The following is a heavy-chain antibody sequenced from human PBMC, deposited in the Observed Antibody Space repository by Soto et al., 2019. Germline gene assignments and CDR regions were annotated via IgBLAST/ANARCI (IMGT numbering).Heavy chain of an antibody. CDR2: IDSDGSST. CDR3: ARGRPYGMDV. CDR1: GFTFSSYA. V-gene: IGHV3-74*01. J-gene: IGHJ6*02. Sequence: GGSLRLSCAASGFTFSSYAVNWVRQAPGKGLVWVSRIDSDGSSTTYADSVKGRFTTSRDNAKNTLYLQMSSLRVEDTAVYYCARGRPYGMDVWGQGTTVTVSS.